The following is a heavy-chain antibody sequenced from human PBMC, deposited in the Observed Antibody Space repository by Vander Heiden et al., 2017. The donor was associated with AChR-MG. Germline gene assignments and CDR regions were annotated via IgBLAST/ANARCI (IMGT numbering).Heavy chain of an antibody. D-gene: IGHD1-1*01. CDR2: ISYDGSNK. CDR3: ARDDMDLNWNYVDY. J-gene: IGHJ4*02. Sequence: QVQLVESGGGVVQPGRSLRLSCPASGFTFSSYAMHWVRQAPGKGLEWVAVISYDGSNKYYADSVKGRFTISRDNSKNTLYLQMNSLRAEDTAVYYCARDDMDLNWNYVDYWGQGTLVTVSS. CDR1: GFTFSSYA. V-gene: IGHV3-30-3*01.